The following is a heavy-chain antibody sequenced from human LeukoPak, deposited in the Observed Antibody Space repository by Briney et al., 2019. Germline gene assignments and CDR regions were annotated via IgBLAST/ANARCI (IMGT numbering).Heavy chain of an antibody. CDR1: AFSLSAYN. Sequence: GGSLRLSCEASAFSLSAYNMNWVRQAPWKGREWVSAISGSGGSTYYADSVKGRFTISRDNSKNTLYLQMNSLRAEDTAVYYCAKEVGRGYSYGSFDYWGQGTLVTVSS. J-gene: IGHJ4*02. D-gene: IGHD5-18*01. CDR2: ISGSGGST. V-gene: IGHV3-23*01. CDR3: AKEVGRGYSYGSFDY.